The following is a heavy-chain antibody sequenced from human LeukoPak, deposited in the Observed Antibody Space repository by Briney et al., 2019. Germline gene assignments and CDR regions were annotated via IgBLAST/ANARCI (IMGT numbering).Heavy chain of an antibody. V-gene: IGHV6-1*01. CDR3: AGTSGNYHYFDY. CDR1: GDSVSSNSAA. J-gene: IGHJ4*02. Sequence: SQTLSLTCAMSGDSVSSNSAAWNWIRQSPSRGLEWLGRTYYRSKWYSDFALSVKSRMTINPDTSKNQFSLQLSSVTPEDTAVYYCAGTSGNYHYFDYWGQGTLVTVSS. D-gene: IGHD1-26*01. CDR2: TYYRSKWYS.